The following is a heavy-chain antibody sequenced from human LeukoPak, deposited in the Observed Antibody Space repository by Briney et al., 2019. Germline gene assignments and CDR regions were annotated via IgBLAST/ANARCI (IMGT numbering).Heavy chain of an antibody. CDR2: ITAIDGRT. V-gene: IGHV3-23*01. CDR3: TKDRRGPAAGTWYFDS. Sequence: GRSLRLSCVASGFTFSSTTMGWARQAPGRGLEWVSSITAIDGRTYYADSVRGRFTISRDNSKNTVYLQLNSLRAGDTAIYYCTKDRRGPAAGTWYFDSWGQGTLVTVSS. CDR1: GFTFSSTT. J-gene: IGHJ4*02. D-gene: IGHD6-13*01.